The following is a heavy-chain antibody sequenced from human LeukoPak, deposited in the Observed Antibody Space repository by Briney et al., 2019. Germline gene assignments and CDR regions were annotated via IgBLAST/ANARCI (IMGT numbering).Heavy chain of an antibody. D-gene: IGHD2-2*01. J-gene: IGHJ3*02. CDR3: ARARCSSTSCPMWAFDI. CDR1: GGSINSYY. Sequence: SETLSLTCSVSGGSINSYYWSWIRQPPGEGLEWIGYIYYSGSSKYNPSLKSRVTISVDTSKNQLSLKLSSVTAAGTAVYYCARARCSSTSCPMWAFDIWGQGTMVTVSS. V-gene: IGHV4-59*01. CDR2: IYYSGSS.